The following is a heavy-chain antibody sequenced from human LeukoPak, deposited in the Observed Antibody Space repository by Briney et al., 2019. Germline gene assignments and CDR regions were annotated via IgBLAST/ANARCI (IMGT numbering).Heavy chain of an antibody. Sequence: QAGGSLRLSCAASGFTFSSYGMHWVRQAPGKGLEWVAFIRYDGSNKYYADSVKGRFTISRDNSKNTLYLQMNSLRAEDTAVYYCAKDSHDYGGRGLATDYWGQGTLVTVSS. CDR1: GFTFSSYG. CDR2: IRYDGSNK. D-gene: IGHD4-23*01. V-gene: IGHV3-30*02. J-gene: IGHJ4*02. CDR3: AKDSHDYGGRGLATDY.